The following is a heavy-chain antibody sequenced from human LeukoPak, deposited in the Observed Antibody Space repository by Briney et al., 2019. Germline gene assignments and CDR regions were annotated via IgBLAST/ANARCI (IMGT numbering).Heavy chain of an antibody. D-gene: IGHD4-17*01. J-gene: IGHJ4*02. CDR1: GFTFETYW. V-gene: IGHV3-74*01. CDR3: ARDEPTVTTGPPVGY. CDR2: INGYGSIR. Sequence: GRSLRLSCAASGFTFETYWMHWVRQAPGKGLVWVSCINGYGSIRNYADSVKGRFTISRDNAKNTLYLQMNSLRVEDTAVYYCARDEPTVTTGPPVGYWGQGTLVTVSS.